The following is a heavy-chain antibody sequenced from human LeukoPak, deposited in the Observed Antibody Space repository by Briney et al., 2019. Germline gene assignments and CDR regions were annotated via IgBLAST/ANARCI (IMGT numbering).Heavy chain of an antibody. CDR2: INHSGST. D-gene: IGHD3-16*02. V-gene: IGHV4-34*01. J-gene: IGHJ4*02. Sequence: SETLSLTCAVYGGSFSGYYWSWIRQPPGKGLEWIGEINHSGSTNYNPSLKSRVTISVDTSKNQFSLKLSSVTAADTAVYYCARGPPYDLRLGELSLNYWGQGTLATVSS. CDR1: GGSFSGYY. CDR3: ARGPPYDLRLGELSLNY.